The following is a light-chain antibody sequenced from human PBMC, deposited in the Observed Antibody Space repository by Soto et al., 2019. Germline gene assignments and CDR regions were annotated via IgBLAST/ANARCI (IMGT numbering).Light chain of an antibody. CDR3: QHRSNWPPT. CDR1: QSVSNY. V-gene: IGKV3-11*01. J-gene: IGKJ5*01. Sequence: EIVLTPSPATLSLSPGERATLSCRASQSVSNYLVWYQQQPGQAPRLLIYDASNRATGIPPRFIGSGSGTDFTLNISSLEPEDFAGDYCQHRSNWPPTFGKGTRLEI. CDR2: DAS.